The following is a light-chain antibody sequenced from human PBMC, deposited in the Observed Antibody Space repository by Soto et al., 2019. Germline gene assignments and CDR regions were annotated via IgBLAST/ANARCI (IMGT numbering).Light chain of an antibody. V-gene: IGLV2-23*01. Sequence: QPALTEPASVTESPGGSITISYTGTSSDVGTYNLVTWYQQHPGRVPKLILYEGNKRPSGVSSRFSASKSGNTASLTISGLQAEDEADYFCCSYAPSRTLLFGGGTKVTVL. J-gene: IGLJ2*01. CDR3: CSYAPSRTLL. CDR1: SSDVGTYNL. CDR2: EGN.